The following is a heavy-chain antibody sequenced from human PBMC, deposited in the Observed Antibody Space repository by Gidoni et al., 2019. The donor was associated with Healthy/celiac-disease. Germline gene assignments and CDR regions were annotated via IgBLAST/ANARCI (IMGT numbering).Heavy chain of an antibody. Sequence: QLQLQESGPGLVKPSETLSLTCTVSGGSISSSSYYWGSIRQPPRKGLEWIGRIYYSGSTNYNQSLKIRVTISVDTSKNQFSLKLSSVTAADTDVYYCARHDDYGDFGVGPDYWGQVTLVTVSS. J-gene: IGHJ4*02. D-gene: IGHD4-17*01. CDR2: IYYSGST. V-gene: IGHV4-39*01. CDR1: GGSISSSSYY. CDR3: ARHDDYGDFGVGPDY.